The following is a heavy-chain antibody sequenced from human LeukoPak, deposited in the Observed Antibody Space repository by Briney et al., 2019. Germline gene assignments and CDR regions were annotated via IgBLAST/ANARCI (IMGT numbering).Heavy chain of an antibody. V-gene: IGHV4-39*01. CDR1: GGSFSSYY. CDR3: ARQQYYDSSGYCFDY. D-gene: IGHD3-22*01. J-gene: IGHJ4*02. Sequence: SETLSLTCAVYGGSFSSYYWGWIRQPPGKGLEWIGSIYYSGSTYYNPSLKSRVTISVDTSKNQFSLKLSSVTAADTAVYYCARQQYYDSSGYCFDYWGQGTLVTVSS. CDR2: IYYSGST.